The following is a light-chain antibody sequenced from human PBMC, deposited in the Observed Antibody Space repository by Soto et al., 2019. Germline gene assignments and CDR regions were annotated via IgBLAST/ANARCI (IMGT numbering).Light chain of an antibody. Sequence: QSALTQPASVSGSPGQSITISCTGTSSDVGGYNYVSWYQQHSGKAPKLMIYDVSNRPSGVSNRFSGSNSGNTASLTISGLQAEDEADYYCSSYTSSSLYVFGTGTKLAVL. J-gene: IGLJ1*01. CDR2: DVS. V-gene: IGLV2-14*01. CDR1: SSDVGGYNY. CDR3: SSYTSSSLYV.